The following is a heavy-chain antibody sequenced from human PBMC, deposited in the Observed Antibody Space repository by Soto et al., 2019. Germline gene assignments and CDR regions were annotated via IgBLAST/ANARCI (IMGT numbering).Heavy chain of an antibody. D-gene: IGHD2-21*02. CDR3: ARSIVVVTALDY. CDR2: INAGNGNT. Sequence: QVQLVQSGAEEKKPGASVKVSCKASGYTFTSYVVHWVRQAPGQRLEWMGWINAGNGNTKNSQKFQGRVTITRDKSAITAYMELSLLRSEDTAVYYCARSIVVVTALDYLGQGTLVTVSS. J-gene: IGHJ4*02. CDR1: GYTFTSYV. V-gene: IGHV1-3*05.